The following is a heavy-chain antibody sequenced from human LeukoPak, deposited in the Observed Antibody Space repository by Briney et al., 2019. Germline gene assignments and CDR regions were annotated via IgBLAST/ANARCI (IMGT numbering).Heavy chain of an antibody. CDR1: GFTFSSYE. CDR3: AKDFYYDSSGCSDY. D-gene: IGHD3-22*01. Sequence: QAGGSLRLSCAASGFTFSSYEMNWVRQAPGKGLEWVSYISSSGSTIYYADSVKGRFTISRDNAKNSLYLQMNSLRAEDTAVYYCAKDFYYDSSGCSDYWGQGTLVTVSS. V-gene: IGHV3-48*03. J-gene: IGHJ4*02. CDR2: ISSSGSTI.